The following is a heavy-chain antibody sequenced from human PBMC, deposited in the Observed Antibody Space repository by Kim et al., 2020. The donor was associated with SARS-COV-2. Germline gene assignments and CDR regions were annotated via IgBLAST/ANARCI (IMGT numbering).Heavy chain of an antibody. J-gene: IGHJ6*02. CDR3: ARTPSYYYGMDV. CDR2: K. V-gene: IGHV3-33*01. Sequence: KYYAGSVKGRFTISRENSKNTLYLQMNSLGAEDTAVYYCARTPSYYYGMDVWGQGTTVTVSS.